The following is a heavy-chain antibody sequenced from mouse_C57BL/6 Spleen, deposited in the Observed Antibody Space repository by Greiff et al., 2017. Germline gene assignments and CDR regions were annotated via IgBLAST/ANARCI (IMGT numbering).Heavy chain of an antibody. J-gene: IGHJ2*01. CDR2: ISYDGSN. D-gene: IGHD2-3*01. V-gene: IGHV3-6*01. CDR1: GYSITSGYY. CDR3: ARDLFYDGYYNFDY. Sequence: VQLKESGPGLVKPSQSLSLTCSVTGYSITSGYYWNWIRQFPGNKLEWMGYISYDGSNNYNPSLKNRISITRDTSKNQFFLKLNSVTTEDTATYYCARDLFYDGYYNFDYWGQGTTLTVSS.